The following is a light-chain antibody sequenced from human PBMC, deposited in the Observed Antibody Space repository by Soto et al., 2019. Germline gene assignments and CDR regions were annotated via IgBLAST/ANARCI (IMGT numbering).Light chain of an antibody. Sequence: EIVLTQSPGTLSLSPGERATLSFRASQSVSSSYLAWYQQKPGQAPRLLIYGASSRATGIPDRFSGSGSGTDFTLTISRLEPEDFAVYYCQQCGGSPTFGQGTKVDIK. J-gene: IGKJ1*01. CDR3: QQCGGSPT. CDR1: QSVSSSY. CDR2: GAS. V-gene: IGKV3-20*01.